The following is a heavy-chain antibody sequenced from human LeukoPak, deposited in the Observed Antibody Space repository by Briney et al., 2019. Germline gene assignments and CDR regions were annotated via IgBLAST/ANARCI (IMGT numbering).Heavy chain of an antibody. J-gene: IGHJ4*02. V-gene: IGHV3-15*01. CDR2: IKSKDDGGTT. D-gene: IGHD4-17*01. Sequence: GGFLRLSCAASGFTLSNAWMSWVRLAQGKGVQWGGRIKSKDDGGTTDYVAPVKGRFTTSRDDSENMLYLQLNGLKTEDTAIYYCTTNPTVTTNRGFWGQGTLVTVSS. CDR1: GFTLSNAW. CDR3: TTNPTVTTNRGF.